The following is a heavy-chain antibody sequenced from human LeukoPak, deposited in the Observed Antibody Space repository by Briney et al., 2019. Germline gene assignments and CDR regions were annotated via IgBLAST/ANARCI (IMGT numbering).Heavy chain of an antibody. Sequence: ASVKVSCKASGYTFTGYYMHWVRQAPGQGLEWMGWINPNSGGTNYAQKFQGRVTMTRDTSISTAYMELSRLRSDDTAVYYCARGRQWVGATQGDYWGQGTLVTVSS. D-gene: IGHD1-26*01. CDR1: GYTFTGYY. J-gene: IGHJ4*02. CDR2: INPNSGGT. V-gene: IGHV1-2*02. CDR3: ARGRQWVGATQGDY.